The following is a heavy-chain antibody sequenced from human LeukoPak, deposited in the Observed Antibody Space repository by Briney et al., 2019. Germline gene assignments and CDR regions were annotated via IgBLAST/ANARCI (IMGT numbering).Heavy chain of an antibody. CDR3: AREVFGWYSFDY. Sequence: PSETLSLTCAVYGGSFRGYYWSWIRHPPGKGLEWIGEINHSGSTNYNPSLKSRVTISVDTSKNQFSLKLSSVTAADTAVYYCAREVFGWYSFDYWGQGTLVTVSS. V-gene: IGHV4-34*01. CDR1: GGSFRGYY. J-gene: IGHJ4*02. D-gene: IGHD6-19*01. CDR2: INHSGST.